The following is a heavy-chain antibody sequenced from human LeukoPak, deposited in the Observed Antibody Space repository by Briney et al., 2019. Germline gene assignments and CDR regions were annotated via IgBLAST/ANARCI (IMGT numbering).Heavy chain of an antibody. CDR3: ARDSRVYYDSSSRWFDP. D-gene: IGHD3-22*01. CDR2: IKEDESEK. V-gene: IGHV3-7*01. CDR1: GFTVSSNF. Sequence: GGSLRLSCAASGFTVSSNFMSWVRQAPGKGLEWVANIKEDESEKYYVDSVKGRFTISRDNAKNSLYLQMNSLRAEDTAVYYCARDSRVYYDSSSRWFDPWGQGTLVTVSS. J-gene: IGHJ5*02.